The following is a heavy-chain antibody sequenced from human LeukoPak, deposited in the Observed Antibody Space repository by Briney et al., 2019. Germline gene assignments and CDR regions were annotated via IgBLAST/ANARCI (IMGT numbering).Heavy chain of an antibody. J-gene: IGHJ4*02. CDR2: ISSSGSSI. CDR3: ARIRGGNEGSGSFFDY. V-gene: IGHV3-48*03. CDR1: GFTFSSYE. Sequence: PGGSLRLSCAASGFTFSSYEMNWVCQTSGNGLEWFSYISSSGSSIYYADSVKGRFTISRDNAKNSLYLQMNSLRAEDTAVYYCARIRGGNEGSGSFFDYWGQGTLVTVSS. D-gene: IGHD3-10*01.